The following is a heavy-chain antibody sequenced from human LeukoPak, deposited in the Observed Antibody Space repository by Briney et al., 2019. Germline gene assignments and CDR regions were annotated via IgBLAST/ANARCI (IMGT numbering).Heavy chain of an antibody. CDR2: ISSSSSYI. V-gene: IGHV3-21*01. J-gene: IGHJ3*02. D-gene: IGHD1-26*01. Sequence: GGSLRLSCAASGFTFSSYSMNWVRQAPGKGLEWVSSISSSSSYIYYADSVKGRFTISRDNAKNSLYLQMNSLRAEDTAVYYCPRSEWELGNAFDIWGQGTLVTVSS. CDR3: PRSEWELGNAFDI. CDR1: GFTFSSYS.